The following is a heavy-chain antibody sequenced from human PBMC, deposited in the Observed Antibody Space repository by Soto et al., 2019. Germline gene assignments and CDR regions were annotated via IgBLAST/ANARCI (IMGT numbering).Heavy chain of an antibody. CDR2: IYYSGST. D-gene: IGHD3-3*01. CDR3: ARDNWNYVDY. Sequence: PSETLSLTCTVSGGSVSSGSYYWSWIRQPPGKGLEWIGYIYYSGSTNYNPSLKSRVTISVDTSKNQFSLKLSSVTAADTAVYYCARDNWNYVDYWGQGTLVTVSS. CDR1: GGSVSSGSYY. J-gene: IGHJ4*02. V-gene: IGHV4-61*01.